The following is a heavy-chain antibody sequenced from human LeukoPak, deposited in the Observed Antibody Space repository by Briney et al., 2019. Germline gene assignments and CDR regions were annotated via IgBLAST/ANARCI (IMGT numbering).Heavy chain of an antibody. V-gene: IGHV1-2*06. CDR3: ARDQFYYDSSCYYKYYFDY. CDR1: GYTFSGYY. Sequence: ASVKVSCKASGYTFSGYYMHWVRQAPGQGLEWMGRINPNSGGTNYAQKFQGRVTMTRDTSISTAYMELSRLRSDDTAVYYCARDQFYYDSSCYYKYYFDYWGQGTLVNVSS. D-gene: IGHD3-22*01. CDR2: INPNSGGT. J-gene: IGHJ4*02.